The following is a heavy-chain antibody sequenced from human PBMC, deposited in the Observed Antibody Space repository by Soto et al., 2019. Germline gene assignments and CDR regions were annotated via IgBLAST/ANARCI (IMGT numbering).Heavy chain of an antibody. V-gene: IGHV6-1*01. J-gene: IGHJ6*03. CDR2: TYYRSKWSS. Sequence: SQTLSLTCAISGDTVSSSSAAWNWIRQSPSRGLEWLGRTYYRSKWSSDCAVSVKSRITINPDTSKNQFSLQLNSVTPEDTAVYYCARGSVIALRTMDVWGKGTTVTVSS. CDR3: ARGSVIALRTMDV. D-gene: IGHD6-13*01. CDR1: GDTVSSSSAA.